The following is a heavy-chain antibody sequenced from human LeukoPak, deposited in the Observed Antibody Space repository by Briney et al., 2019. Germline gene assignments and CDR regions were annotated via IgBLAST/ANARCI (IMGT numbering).Heavy chain of an antibody. CDR2: IWHDAKYQ. V-gene: IGHV3-33*01. J-gene: IGHJ2*01. Sequence: GGSLRLSCAASGFNFRDYGMHWVRQAPGKGLEWVAVIWHDAKYQYYIDSVKGRFSISRDNSKNTLSLQMSGLRDDDTAVYYCTRDISSRYFDLWGRGTRVIVSP. D-gene: IGHD6-13*01. CDR1: GFNFRDYG. CDR3: TRDISSRYFDL.